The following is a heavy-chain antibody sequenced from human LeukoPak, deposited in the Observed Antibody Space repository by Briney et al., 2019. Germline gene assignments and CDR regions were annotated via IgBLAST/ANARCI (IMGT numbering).Heavy chain of an antibody. Sequence: GGSLRLSCAASGFTFDDYGMTWVRQAPGKGLEWVSGISWNGGSTGYADSVKGRFTISRDNAKNSLSLQMNSLRAEDTAVYYCAKGLKTVRGYCSGGSCRDYWGQGTLVTVSS. CDR1: GFTFDDYG. V-gene: IGHV3-20*04. CDR3: AKGLKTVRGYCSGGSCRDY. D-gene: IGHD2-15*01. J-gene: IGHJ4*02. CDR2: ISWNGGST.